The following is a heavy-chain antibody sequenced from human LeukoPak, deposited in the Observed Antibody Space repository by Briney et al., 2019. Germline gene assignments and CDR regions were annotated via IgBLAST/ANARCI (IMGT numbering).Heavy chain of an antibody. D-gene: IGHD6-13*01. CDR1: GFTVSSNY. Sequence: PGGSLRLSCAASGFTVSSNYMSWVRQAPGKGLEWVSVIYSGGSTYYADSVKGRFTISRDNSKNTLYLQMNSLRAEDTAVYYCARAIAGAGSKGYFDYWGQGTLVTVSS. CDR2: IYSGGST. J-gene: IGHJ4*02. CDR3: ARAIAGAGSKGYFDY. V-gene: IGHV3-53*01.